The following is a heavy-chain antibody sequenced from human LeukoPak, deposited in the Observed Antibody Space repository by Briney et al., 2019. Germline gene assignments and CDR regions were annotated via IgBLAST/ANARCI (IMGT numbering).Heavy chain of an antibody. CDR3: ARSSWGYYYYYYMDV. CDR1: GYTFTSYD. J-gene: IGHJ6*03. V-gene: IGHV1-8*03. Sequence: ASVKVSCKASGYTFTSYDINWVRQATGQGLEWMGWMNPNSGNTGYAQKFQGRVTITRNTSISTAYMELSSLRSEDTAVYYCARSSWGYYYYYYMDVWDKGTTVTVSS. D-gene: IGHD6-6*01. CDR2: MNPNSGNT.